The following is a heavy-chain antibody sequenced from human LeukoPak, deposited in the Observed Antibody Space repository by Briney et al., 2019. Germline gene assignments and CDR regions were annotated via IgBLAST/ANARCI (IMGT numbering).Heavy chain of an antibody. J-gene: IGHJ4*02. CDR1: GYSFTSYW. CDR3: ARRGNWNFQAGDGYDFDY. V-gene: IGHV5-51*01. D-gene: IGHD1-7*01. Sequence: GESLKISCKGSGYSFTSYWIGWVRQMPGKGLGWMGIIYPVDSDTRYSPSFQSQVTISADKSINTAYLQWSSLKASDSANYYCARRGNWNFQAGDGYDFDYWGQGALVTVSS. CDR2: IYPVDSDT.